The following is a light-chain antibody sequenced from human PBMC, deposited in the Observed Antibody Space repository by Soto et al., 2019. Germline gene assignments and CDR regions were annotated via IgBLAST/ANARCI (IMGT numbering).Light chain of an antibody. Sequence: DIQMTQSPSSLSASVGDSVTITCRASQSISNYLNWYQQKPGKAPKLLVYAASSLQSGVPSRFSGGGSGTDVTLTISSLQPEDFATYYCQQSYSTPFTFGPGTKVDIK. CDR1: QSISNY. V-gene: IGKV1-39*01. CDR3: QQSYSTPFT. J-gene: IGKJ3*01. CDR2: AAS.